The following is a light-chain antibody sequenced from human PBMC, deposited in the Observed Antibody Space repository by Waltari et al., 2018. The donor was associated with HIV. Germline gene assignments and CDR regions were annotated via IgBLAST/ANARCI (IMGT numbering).Light chain of an antibody. CDR2: SDD. V-gene: IGLV1-44*01. CDR1: HSNIGSTP. J-gene: IGLJ3*02. Sequence: QSVLTQPPSASGTPGQRVPLSCSGIHSNIGSTPLSWNHQLPGTAPTLLIYSDDQRPSGVPDRFSGSKSGTSASLAISGLQSEDEADYYCAVWDDGLNGPEFGGGTKLTVL. CDR3: AVWDDGLNGPE.